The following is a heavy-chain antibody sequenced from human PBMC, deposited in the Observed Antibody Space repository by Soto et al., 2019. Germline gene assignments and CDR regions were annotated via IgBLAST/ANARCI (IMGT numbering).Heavy chain of an antibody. Sequence: PXEFLKTCFKGAGYSFPSYWIGWVRHIAGKGLGCGGIIYPGDSDTRYSPSFQGQVTISADKSISTAYLQWSSLKASDTAMYYCARLSSGSSLPHRYYYYYYGMDVWGQGTTVTVSS. V-gene: IGHV5-51*01. CDR1: GYSFPSYW. J-gene: IGHJ6*02. CDR3: ARLSSGSSLPHRYYYYYYGMDV. D-gene: IGHD3-10*01. CDR2: IYPGDSDT.